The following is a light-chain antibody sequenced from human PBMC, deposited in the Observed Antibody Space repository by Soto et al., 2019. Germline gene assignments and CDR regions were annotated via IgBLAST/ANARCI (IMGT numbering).Light chain of an antibody. V-gene: IGLV2-8*01. CDR3: SSFAGNNNLV. Sequence: QYVLTQPPSASGSPGQSVTISCTGTSSDVGGYNYVSWYQQHPGNAPKLMISEVSKRPSGVPDRFSGSKSGNTASLTVSGLQAEDEADYYCSSFAGNNNLVFGGGTKLTVL. CDR1: SSDVGGYNY. J-gene: IGLJ2*01. CDR2: EVS.